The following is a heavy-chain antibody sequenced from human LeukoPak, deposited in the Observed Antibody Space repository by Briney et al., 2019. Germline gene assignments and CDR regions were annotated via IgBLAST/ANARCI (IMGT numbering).Heavy chain of an antibody. Sequence: AGGSLRLSCAASGFTFDDYGMSWVRHAPGKGLEWVSGINWNGGSTGYADSVKGRLTISRDNARNSLYLQMNSLRAEDTAVYYCAREAAAGRGAFDIWGQGTMVTVSS. CDR1: GFTFDDYG. D-gene: IGHD6-13*01. J-gene: IGHJ3*02. V-gene: IGHV3-20*04. CDR2: INWNGGST. CDR3: AREAAAGRGAFDI.